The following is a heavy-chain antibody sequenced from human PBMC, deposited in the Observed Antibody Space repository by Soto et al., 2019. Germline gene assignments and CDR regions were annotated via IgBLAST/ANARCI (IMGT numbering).Heavy chain of an antibody. Sequence: SETLSLTCTVSGGSISSRSYYWGWIRQPPGKGLEWIGSIYYSGNAYYNPSLKSRVAVSVDTSKNQFSLKVTSVTATDTAVYYYARHKDTSSRYLLPDFWGQGALVTVSS. CDR3: ARHKDTSSRYLLPDF. CDR2: IYYSGNA. V-gene: IGHV4-39*01. CDR1: GGSISSRSYY. D-gene: IGHD6-13*01. J-gene: IGHJ4*02.